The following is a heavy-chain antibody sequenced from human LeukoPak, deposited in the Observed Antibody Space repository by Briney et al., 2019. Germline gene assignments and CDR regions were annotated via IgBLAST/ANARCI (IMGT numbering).Heavy chain of an antibody. CDR1: GGSISSSIYY. V-gene: IGHV4-39*01. J-gene: IGHJ4*02. CDR3: ARQQQWLVLLYFDY. D-gene: IGHD6-19*01. CDR2: IYYSGST. Sequence: PSETLSLTCTVSGGSISSSIYYWGRIRQPPGKGLEWIGSIYYSGSTYYNPSLKSRVTISVDTSKNQFSLKLSSVTAADTAVYYCARQQQWLVLLYFDYWGQGTLVTVSS.